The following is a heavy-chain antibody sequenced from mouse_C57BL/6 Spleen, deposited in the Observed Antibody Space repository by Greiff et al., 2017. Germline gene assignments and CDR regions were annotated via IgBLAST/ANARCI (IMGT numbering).Heavy chain of an antibody. CDR3: ARLGSPLYYAMDY. D-gene: IGHD1-1*01. CDR1: GYTFTSYW. Sequence: QVQLQQPGAELVKPGASVKVSCKASGYTFTSYWMHWVKQRPGQGLEWIGYINPSSGYTKYNQKFKDKATLTADKSSSTAYMQLSSLTYEDSAVYYCARLGSPLYYAMDYWGQGTSVTVSS. J-gene: IGHJ4*01. V-gene: IGHV1-7*01. CDR2: INPSSGYT.